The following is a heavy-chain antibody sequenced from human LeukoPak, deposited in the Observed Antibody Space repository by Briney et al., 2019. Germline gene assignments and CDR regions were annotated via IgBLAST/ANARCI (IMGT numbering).Heavy chain of an antibody. CDR1: GFTFSSYA. V-gene: IGHV3-23*01. D-gene: IGHD3-10*01. CDR3: AKVRVGSGTYSFDY. CDR2: ISGSGGST. Sequence: GGSLRLSCAASGFTFSSYAMMWLRQAPGRGLEWVSAISGSGGSTYYADSVKGRFTISRDNSKNTLYLQMNSLRAEDTAVYYCAKVRVGSGTYSFDYWGQGTLVTVSS. J-gene: IGHJ4*02.